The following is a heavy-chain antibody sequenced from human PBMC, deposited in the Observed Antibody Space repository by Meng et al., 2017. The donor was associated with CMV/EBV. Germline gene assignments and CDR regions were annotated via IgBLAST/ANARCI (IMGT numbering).Heavy chain of an antibody. CDR2: ISSSGSTI. D-gene: IGHD3-3*01. CDR1: GGSISSYY. V-gene: IGHV3-11*01. CDR3: AREAVDDFWSGYYYYGMDV. Sequence: LSLTCTVSGGSISSYYMSWIRQAPGKGLEWVSYISSSGSTIYYADSVKGRFTISRDNAKNSLYLQMNSLRAEDTAVYYCAREAVDDFWSGYYYYGMDVWGQGTTVTVSS. J-gene: IGHJ6*02.